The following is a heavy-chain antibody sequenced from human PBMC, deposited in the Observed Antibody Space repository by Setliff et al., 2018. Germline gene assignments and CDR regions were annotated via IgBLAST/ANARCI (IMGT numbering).Heavy chain of an antibody. Sequence: PSETLSLTCTVPGGAISSYYWSWIRQPAGKGLEWIGHIYNGGSANYNPSLKSRVTMSIDTSKNQFSLKLTSVTAADTAMYYCARFTKYTYGPFDYWGQGTLVTVSS. V-gene: IGHV4-4*07. CDR1: GGAISSYY. D-gene: IGHD5-18*01. CDR3: ARFTKYTYGPFDY. J-gene: IGHJ4*02. CDR2: IYNGGSA.